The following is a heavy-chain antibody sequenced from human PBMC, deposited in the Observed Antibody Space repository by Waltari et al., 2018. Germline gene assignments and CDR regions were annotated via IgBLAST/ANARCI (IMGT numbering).Heavy chain of an antibody. CDR1: GFTFSSYA. CDR3: AKSGEDTACSRTYYGMDV. Sequence: EVQLLESGGGLVQPGGSLRLSCAASGFTFSSYAMSWVRQAPGKGLEWVSAISGSGGSTYYADSVKGRFTISRDNSKNTLYLQMNSLRAEDTAVYYCAKSGEDTACSRTYYGMDVWGQGTTVTVSS. V-gene: IGHV3-23*01. CDR2: ISGSGGST. J-gene: IGHJ6*02. D-gene: IGHD5-18*01.